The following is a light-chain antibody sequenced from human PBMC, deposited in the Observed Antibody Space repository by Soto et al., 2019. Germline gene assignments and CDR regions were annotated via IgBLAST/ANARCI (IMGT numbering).Light chain of an antibody. CDR1: QSVSSY. CDR2: GAS. CDR3: QQYGNSLFT. V-gene: IGKV3-20*01. J-gene: IGKJ5*01. Sequence: EIVLTQSPATLSLSPGERATLSCRASQSVSSYLAWYQQKPGQAPRLLMYGASSRATGIPDRFSGSGSGTDFTLTISRLEPEDFALYFCQQYGNSLFTFGQGTRLEIK.